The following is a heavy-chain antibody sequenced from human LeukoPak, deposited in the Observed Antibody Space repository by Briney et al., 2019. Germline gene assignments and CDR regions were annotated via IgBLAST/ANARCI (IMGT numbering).Heavy chain of an antibody. Sequence: AASVKVSCKASGYTFTSYGISWVRQAPGQGLEWMGWISAYSGNTNYAQKLQGRVTMTTDTSTGTAYMELRSLRSDDTAVYYCARDKSMAYFDYWGQGTLVTVSS. J-gene: IGHJ4*02. CDR3: ARDKSMAYFDY. V-gene: IGHV1-18*01. D-gene: IGHD5-24*01. CDR1: GYTFTSYG. CDR2: ISAYSGNT.